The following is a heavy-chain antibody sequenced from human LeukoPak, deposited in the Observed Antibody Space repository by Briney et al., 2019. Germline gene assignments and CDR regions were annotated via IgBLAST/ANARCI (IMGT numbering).Heavy chain of an antibody. CDR1: GYTFTGYY. V-gene: IGHV1-2*02. CDR2: INPNSGGT. J-gene: IGHJ4*02. CDR3: ARPSLYYDILTGYHYYFDY. D-gene: IGHD3-9*01. Sequence: VASVKVSCKASGYTFTGYYMHWVRQAPGQGLEWMGWINPNSGGTNYAQKFQGRVTMTRDTSISTAYMELSRLRSDDTAVYYCARPSLYYDILTGYHYYFDYWGQGILVTVSS.